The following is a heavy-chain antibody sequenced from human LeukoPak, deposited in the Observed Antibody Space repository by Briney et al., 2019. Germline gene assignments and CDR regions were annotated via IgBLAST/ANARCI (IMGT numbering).Heavy chain of an antibody. Sequence: GGSLRLSCAASGFTFSSYAMSWVRQAPGKGLEWVSAISGSGSSTYYADSVKGRFTISRDNSKNTLYLQMNSLRAEDTAVYYCAKGGSARSCSGGSCYTRKYYFDYWGQGTLVTVSS. CDR1: GFTFSSYA. D-gene: IGHD2-15*01. CDR2: ISGSGSST. J-gene: IGHJ4*02. CDR3: AKGGSARSCSGGSCYTRKYYFDY. V-gene: IGHV3-23*01.